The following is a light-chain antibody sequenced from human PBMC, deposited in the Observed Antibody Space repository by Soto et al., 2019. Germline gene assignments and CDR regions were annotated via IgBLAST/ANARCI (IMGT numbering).Light chain of an antibody. V-gene: IGKV1-33*01. J-gene: IGKJ5*01. CDR2: DAS. CDR3: QQYYNLPIT. CDR1: QDISNH. Sequence: DIPIAQSPSSLSASVGDRVTITFQASQDISNHLNWYQQKPGKAPKLLIYDASNLETGVPSRFSGSGSGTDFTVTISSLQPEDFATYSCQQYYNLPITFGQGTRLETK.